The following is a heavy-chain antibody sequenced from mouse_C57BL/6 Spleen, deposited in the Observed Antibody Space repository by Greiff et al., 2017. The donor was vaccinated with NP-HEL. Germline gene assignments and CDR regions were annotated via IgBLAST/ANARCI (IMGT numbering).Heavy chain of an antibody. CDR3: ARKSALSVVARDYYAMDY. D-gene: IGHD1-1*01. Sequence: QVQLQQSGPGLVQPSQSLSITCTVSGFSLTSYGVHWVRQSPGKGLEWLGVIWSGGSTDYNAAFISRLSISKDNSKSQVFFKMNSLQADDTAIYYCARKSALSVVARDYYAMDYWGQGTSVTVSS. V-gene: IGHV2-2*01. J-gene: IGHJ4*01. CDR2: IWSGGST. CDR1: GFSLTSYG.